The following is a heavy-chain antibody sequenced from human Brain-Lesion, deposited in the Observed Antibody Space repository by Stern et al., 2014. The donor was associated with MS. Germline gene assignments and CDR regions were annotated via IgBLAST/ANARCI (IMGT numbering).Heavy chain of an antibody. Sequence: VQLLESGAEVKKPGASVKVSCKASGYTFTGYYMHWVRQAPGQGLEWMGWINPKSGSTNYAQKFQGWVTMTRDTSINTAYMELSRLRSDDTAVYYCATYYYDSTGYNDFWGQGTLVTVSS. CDR3: ATYYYDSTGYNDF. J-gene: IGHJ4*02. CDR1: GYTFTGYY. D-gene: IGHD3-22*01. V-gene: IGHV1-2*04. CDR2: INPKSGST.